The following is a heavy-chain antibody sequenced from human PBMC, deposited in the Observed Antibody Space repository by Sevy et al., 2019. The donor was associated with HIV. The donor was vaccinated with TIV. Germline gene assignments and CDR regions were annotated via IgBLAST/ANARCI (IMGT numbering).Heavy chain of an antibody. J-gene: IGHJ6*02. CDR1: GFKFSSYA. Sequence: GGSLRLSCTASGFKFSSYAMTWVRQPPGKGLEWVSTISFSGVVTFEADSVRGRFTVSRDNAKNTLYLQMSGLRAEDTALYYCVKPPSNCEILHYYGMDVWGQGTAVTVSS. D-gene: IGHD2-21*01. CDR2: ISFSGVVT. CDR3: VKPPSNCEILHYYGMDV. V-gene: IGHV3-23*01.